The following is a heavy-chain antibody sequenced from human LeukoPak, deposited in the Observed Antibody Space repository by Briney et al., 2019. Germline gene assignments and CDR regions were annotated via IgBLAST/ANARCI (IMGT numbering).Heavy chain of an antibody. D-gene: IGHD3-22*01. V-gene: IGHV3-23*01. CDR2: ITGNGGAT. J-gene: IGHJ4*02. CDR3: ARDFDSSGSYYGVFDY. Sequence: GWSVRLSCAASGFTFSYYAMSWVRQAPGKGLEWVSAITGNGGATYNADSVKGRFTISRDSSKNTLFLQMNSLRAEDTAVYYCARDFDSSGSYYGVFDYWGQGTLVTVSS. CDR1: GFTFSYYA.